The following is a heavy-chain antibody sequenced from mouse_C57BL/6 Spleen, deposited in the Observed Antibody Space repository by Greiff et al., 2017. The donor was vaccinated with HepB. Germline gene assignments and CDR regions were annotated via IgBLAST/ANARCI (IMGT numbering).Heavy chain of an antibody. CDR2: IYPGDGDT. D-gene: IGHD1-1*01. CDR3: AREDTTVVVDY. J-gene: IGHJ2*01. CDR1: GYAFSSYW. V-gene: IGHV1-80*01. Sequence: VKLMESGAELVKPGASVKISCKASGYAFSSYWMNWVKQRPGKGLEWIGQIYPGDGDTNYNGKFKGKATLTADKSSSTAYMQLSSLTSEDSAVYFCAREDTTVVVDYWGQGTTLTVSS.